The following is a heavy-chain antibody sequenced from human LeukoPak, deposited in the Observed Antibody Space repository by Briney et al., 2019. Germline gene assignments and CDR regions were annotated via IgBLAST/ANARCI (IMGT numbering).Heavy chain of an antibody. CDR1: GFTFSSYA. J-gene: IGHJ6*02. CDR2: ISYDGSNK. Sequence: GGSLRLSCAASGFTFSSYAMHWVRQAPGKGLEWVAVISYDGSNKYCADSVKGRFTISRDNSKNTLYLQMNSLRAEDTAVYYCARVPYADVWGQGTTVTVSS. V-gene: IGHV3-30-3*01. CDR3: ARVPYADV.